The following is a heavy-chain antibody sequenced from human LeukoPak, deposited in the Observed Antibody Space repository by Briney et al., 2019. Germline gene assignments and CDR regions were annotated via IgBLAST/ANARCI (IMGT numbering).Heavy chain of an antibody. V-gene: IGHV4-39*07. Sequence: SETLSLTCTVSGGSISSSSYYWGWIRQPPGKGLEWIGSIYYSGSTYYNPSLKSRVTISVDTSKNQFSLKLSSVTAADTAVYYCAIWFGELYSNDAFDIWGQGTMVTVSS. D-gene: IGHD3-10*01. CDR3: AIWFGELYSNDAFDI. CDR2: IYYSGST. CDR1: GGSISSSSYY. J-gene: IGHJ3*02.